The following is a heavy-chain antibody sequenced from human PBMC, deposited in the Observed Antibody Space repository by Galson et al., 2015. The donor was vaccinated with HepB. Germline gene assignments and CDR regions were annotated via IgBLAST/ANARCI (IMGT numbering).Heavy chain of an antibody. CDR1: GFTFSNFG. Sequence: SLRLSCAASGFTFSNFGMHWVRQAPGKGLEWVAVLSYDGRIKYYTDSVRGRFIISRDNSENTLYLQMNSLGTEDTAVYYCVQGYYVSLAWGQGTLVTVSS. D-gene: IGHD3-10*01. CDR3: VQGYYVSLA. CDR2: LSYDGRIK. V-gene: IGHV3-30*18. J-gene: IGHJ4*02.